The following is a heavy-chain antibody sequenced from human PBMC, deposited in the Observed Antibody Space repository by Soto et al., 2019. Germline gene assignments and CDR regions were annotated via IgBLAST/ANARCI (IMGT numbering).Heavy chain of an antibody. CDR1: GFTFSSYA. CDR2: ISAGAVAT. J-gene: IGHJ4*02. V-gene: IGHV3-23*01. Sequence: GGSLRLSCAASGFTFSSYAMSWVRQAPGKGLEWVSAISAGAVATNYADSVKGRFTISRDNSKNTLYLQMNSLRAEDTAVYYCAKGRESSGSYRPFDYWGKGALVTVS. D-gene: IGHD3-22*01. CDR3: AKGRESSGSYRPFDY.